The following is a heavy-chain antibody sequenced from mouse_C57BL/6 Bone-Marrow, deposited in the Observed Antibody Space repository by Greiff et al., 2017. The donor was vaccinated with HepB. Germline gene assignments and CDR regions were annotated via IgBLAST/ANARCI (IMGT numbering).Heavy chain of an antibody. D-gene: IGHD1-1*01. CDR2: IHPNSGST. CDR3: ARRPLYYGSSYFDY. J-gene: IGHJ2*01. V-gene: IGHV1-64*01. CDR1: GYTFTSYW. Sequence: QVQLQQSGAELVKPGASVKLSCKASGYTFTSYWMHWVKQRPGQGLEWIGMIHPNSGSTNYNEKFKSKATLTVDKSSSTAYMQLSSLTSEDSAVYYCARRPLYYGSSYFDYWGQGTTLTVSS.